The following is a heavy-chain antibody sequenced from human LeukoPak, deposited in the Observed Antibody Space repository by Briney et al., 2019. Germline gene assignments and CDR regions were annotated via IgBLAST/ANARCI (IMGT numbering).Heavy chain of an antibody. V-gene: IGHV1-24*01. CDR3: ATGITGTTLDY. CDR2: FDPEDGET. J-gene: IGHJ4*02. Sequence: ASVKVSFKVSGYPLTELSMHWVRPAPGKGLEWMGGFDPEDGETIYAQKFQGRVTMTEDTSTDTAYMELSSLRSEDTAVYYCATGITGTTLDYWGQGTLVTVSS. D-gene: IGHD1-7*01. CDR1: GYPLTELS.